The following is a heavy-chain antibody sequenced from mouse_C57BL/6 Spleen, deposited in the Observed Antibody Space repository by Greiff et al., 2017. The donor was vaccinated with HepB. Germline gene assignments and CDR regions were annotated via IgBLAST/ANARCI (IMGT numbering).Heavy chain of an antibody. CDR3: ARENASDWYFDV. CDR1: GYAFSSSW. CDR2: IYPGDGDT. Sequence: QVQLQQSGPELVKPGASVKISCKASGYAFSSSWMNWVKQRPGKGLEWIGRIYPGDGDTNYNGKFKGKATLTADKSSSTAYMQLSSLTSEDSAVYYYARENASDWYFDVWGTGTTVTVSS. J-gene: IGHJ1*03. V-gene: IGHV1-82*01. D-gene: IGHD3-1*01.